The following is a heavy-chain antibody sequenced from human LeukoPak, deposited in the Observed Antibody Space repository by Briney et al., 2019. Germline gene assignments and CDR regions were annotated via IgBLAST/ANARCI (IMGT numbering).Heavy chain of an antibody. CDR2: ISWDGGSK. J-gene: IGHJ6*04. CDR1: GFTFDDYA. V-gene: IGHV3-43D*04. Sequence: GGSLRLSCVASGFTFDDYAMHWVRQAPGKGLEWVSLISWDGGSKYYADSVKGRFTISRDNSKNSLYLQMNSLRAEDTALYYCAKDIAPRGVITIYYYYYGMDVWGKGTTVTVSS. CDR3: AKDIAPRGVITIYYYYYGMDV. D-gene: IGHD3-10*01.